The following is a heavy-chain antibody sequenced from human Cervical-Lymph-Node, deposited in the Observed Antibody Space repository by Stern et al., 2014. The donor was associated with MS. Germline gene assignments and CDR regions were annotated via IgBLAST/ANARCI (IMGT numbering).Heavy chain of an antibody. CDR1: GGTFNAYA. Sequence: EQLVESGAEVKKPGSSVKVSCKASGGTFNAYAINWLRQAPGQGLEWMGGIIPIIGPANYAQKFKARVTITAEETTRKSALKLSSLRYDDAAVYYCARDGRHADNYGLDVWGQGTTVTVSS. CDR2: IIPIIGPA. V-gene: IGHV1-69*01. D-gene: IGHD3-9*01. CDR3: ARDGRHADNYGLDV. J-gene: IGHJ6*02.